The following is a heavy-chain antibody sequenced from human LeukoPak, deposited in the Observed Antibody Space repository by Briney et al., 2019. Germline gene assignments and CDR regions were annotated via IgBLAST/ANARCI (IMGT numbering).Heavy chain of an antibody. J-gene: IGHJ4*02. CDR2: IKQDGSET. Sequence: GGSLRLSCAASGLTFSSYRMSWVRQAPGKGLEWVANIKQDGSETYYVDSVKGRFTISRDNAKNLLYLEMNSLRAEDTALYYCARVDGSSSCPDYWGQGTLVTVSS. D-gene: IGHD6-13*01. CDR3: ARVDGSSSCPDY. CDR1: GLTFSSYR. V-gene: IGHV3-7*01.